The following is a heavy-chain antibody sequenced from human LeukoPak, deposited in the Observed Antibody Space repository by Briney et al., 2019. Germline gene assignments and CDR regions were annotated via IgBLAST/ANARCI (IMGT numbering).Heavy chain of an antibody. CDR3: ARASGSTRPLYYMDV. D-gene: IGHD2-2*01. CDR1: GGSISSYD. J-gene: IGHJ6*03. Sequence: PSETLSLTCTVSGGSISSYDWSWIRQPPGKGLEWIGYIYYSGSTYYNPSLNSRVTISVDTSKNQFSLKLSSVTAADTAVYYCARASGSTRPLYYMDVWGKGTTVTVSS. V-gene: IGHV4-59*12. CDR2: IYYSGST.